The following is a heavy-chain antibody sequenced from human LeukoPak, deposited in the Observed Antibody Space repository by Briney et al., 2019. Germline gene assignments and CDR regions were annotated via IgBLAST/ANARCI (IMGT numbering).Heavy chain of an antibody. Sequence: PGGSLRLSCAASGFTFSSYGMHWVRQAPGKGLEWVAFIRYDGSNKYYADSVKGRFTISRDNSKNTLYLQMNSLRAEDTAVYYCAKDRKLSSSWVDYWGQGTLVTVSS. D-gene: IGHD6-13*01. CDR2: IRYDGSNK. J-gene: IGHJ4*02. V-gene: IGHV3-30*02. CDR1: GFTFSSYG. CDR3: AKDRKLSSSWVDY.